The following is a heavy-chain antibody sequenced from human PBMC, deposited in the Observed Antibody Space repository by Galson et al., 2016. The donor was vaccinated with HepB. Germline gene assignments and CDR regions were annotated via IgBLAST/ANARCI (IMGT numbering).Heavy chain of an antibody. CDR2: IRSKANNYET. Sequence: SLRLSCAASGFTLIGSDVHWVRQASGKGLEWVGRIRSKANNYETAYAASVKGRFTISRDEFKKTSYLQMNSLKTEATAVYYCTRLSRLGRWYDSWGQGTRVTVSS. V-gene: IGHV3-73*01. CDR3: TRLSRLGRWYDS. J-gene: IGHJ4*02. CDR1: GFTLIGSD. D-gene: IGHD7-27*01.